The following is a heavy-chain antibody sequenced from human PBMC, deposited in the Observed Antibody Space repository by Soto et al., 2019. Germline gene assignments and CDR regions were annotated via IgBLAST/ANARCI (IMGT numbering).Heavy chain of an antibody. CDR1: GDSVSNKSAA. J-gene: IGHJ5*02. CDR2: RYYRSKWFN. D-gene: IGHD3-3*01. V-gene: IGHV6-1*01. CDR3: ARDPGGFFEWSER. Sequence: PSQTRSLTCVISGDSVSNKSAAWDWIRQSPSRGLEWLGRRYYRSKWFNDYAIFVKSRITINPDTSKNQISLQLNSVTPEDTAVDYWARDPGGFFEWSERWGQGTRVTVSS.